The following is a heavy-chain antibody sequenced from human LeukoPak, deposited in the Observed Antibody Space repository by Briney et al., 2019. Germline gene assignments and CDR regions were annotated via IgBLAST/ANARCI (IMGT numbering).Heavy chain of an antibody. J-gene: IGHJ6*02. CDR1: GFTFSSYS. D-gene: IGHD3-10*01. Sequence: PGGSLRLSCAASGFTFSSYSMNWVRQAPGKGLEWVSSISSSSSYIYYADSVKGRFTISRDNSKNTLYLQMNSLRAEDTAVYYCARDRDYYYYGMDVWGQGTTVTVSS. CDR2: ISSSSSYI. CDR3: ARDRDYYYYGMDV. V-gene: IGHV3-21*04.